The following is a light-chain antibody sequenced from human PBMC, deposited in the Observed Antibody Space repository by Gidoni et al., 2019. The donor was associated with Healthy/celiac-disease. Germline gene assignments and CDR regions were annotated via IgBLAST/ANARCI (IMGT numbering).Light chain of an antibody. CDR2: KAS. J-gene: IGKJ1*01. V-gene: IGKV1-5*03. CDR1: QSISSW. Sequence: DIQMTQSPSTLSASVGDRVTITCRASQSISSWLAWYQQKPGKAPKLLIYKASSLESGDPSRFSGGGSGTEFTLTISSLQPDDFATYYCQQYNSYSWTFGQGTKVEIK. CDR3: QQYNSYSWT.